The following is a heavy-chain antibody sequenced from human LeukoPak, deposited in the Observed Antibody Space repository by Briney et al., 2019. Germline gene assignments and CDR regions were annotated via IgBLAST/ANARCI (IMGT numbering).Heavy chain of an antibody. V-gene: IGHV3-11*01. CDR1: AFTFSKYA. D-gene: IGHD6-13*01. CDR2: ISSSGSTI. Sequence: GGSLRLSCAASAFTFSKYAMSWVRQAPGKGLEWVSYISSSGSTIYYADSVKGRFTISRDNAKNSLYLQMNSLRAEDTAVYYCARDGDSSSFVYYFDYWGQGTLVTVSS. CDR3: ARDGDSSSFVYYFDY. J-gene: IGHJ4*02.